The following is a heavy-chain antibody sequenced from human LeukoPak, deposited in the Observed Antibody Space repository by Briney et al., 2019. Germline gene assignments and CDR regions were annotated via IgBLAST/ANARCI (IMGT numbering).Heavy chain of an antibody. V-gene: IGHV4-59*01. J-gene: IGHJ4*02. CDR1: GGSISSYY. CDR2: IYYSGST. D-gene: IGHD5-12*01. Sequence: MPSETLSLTCTVSGGSISSYYWSWIRQPPGKGLEWIGYIYYSGSTNYNPSLKSRVTISVDTSKNQFSLKLSSVTAADTAVYYCASQRYSGYDAFFDYWGQGTVVTVSS. CDR3: ASQRYSGYDAFFDY.